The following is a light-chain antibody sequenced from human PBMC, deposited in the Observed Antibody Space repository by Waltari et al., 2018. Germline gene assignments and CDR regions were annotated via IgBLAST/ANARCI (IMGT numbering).Light chain of an antibody. CDR1: QSVSSSY. CDR2: ATS. Sequence: EAVLTQSPGTLSLSPGERVTPSCRASQSVSSSYLAWYQQKPGQAPRLLLYATSTRATGIPDRFSGSGSGTDFTLTISRLEPEDFAVYYCQQFGNSVVTFGGGAKVEIK. V-gene: IGKV3-20*01. J-gene: IGKJ4*01. CDR3: QQFGNSVVT.